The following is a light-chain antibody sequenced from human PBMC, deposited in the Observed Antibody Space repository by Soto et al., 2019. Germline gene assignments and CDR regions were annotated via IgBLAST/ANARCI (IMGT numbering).Light chain of an antibody. V-gene: IGLV2-14*01. CDR2: MVS. J-gene: IGLJ1*01. CDR3: TSPTPGSLYV. CDR1: SSDVGNYNY. Sequence: QSALTQPASVPGSPGQSITISCTGTSSDVGNYNYVSWYQQYPGRVPKLLIYMVSNRPSGVSNRFSGSKSGNTASLTISGLQAEYEAEYFCTSPTPGSLYVFGTGTKLTVL.